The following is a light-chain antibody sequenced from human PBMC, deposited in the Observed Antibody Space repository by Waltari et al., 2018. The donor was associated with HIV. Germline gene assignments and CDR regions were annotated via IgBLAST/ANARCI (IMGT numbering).Light chain of an antibody. V-gene: IGLV1-47*01. Sequence: QSVVPQPPSASGTPGQRVNIPCSGSGSNIGTYSVNLYPHFPGPAPKLLIYMNDQRPSGVPGRFSGSQSGTSASLAISGLQYDDEADYYCAVWDDSLGGAVFGGGTKLTVL. J-gene: IGLJ2*01. CDR3: AVWDDSLGGAV. CDR1: GSNIGTYS. CDR2: MND.